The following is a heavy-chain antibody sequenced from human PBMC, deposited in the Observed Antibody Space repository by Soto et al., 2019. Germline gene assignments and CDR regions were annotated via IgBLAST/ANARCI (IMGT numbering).Heavy chain of an antibody. Sequence: PSGTMYLTCTVPGGSISSADFSWCLIRQHPGKGLEWIGHIYNSGSTYYNPSLKSRVTISADTSMNQFSLALTSVTAADTAMYYCARGSTTEKVDTWGEGILVTVYS. CDR3: ARGSTTEKVDT. CDR2: IYNSGST. J-gene: IGHJ5*02. CDR1: GGSISSADFS. V-gene: IGHV4-30-4*02.